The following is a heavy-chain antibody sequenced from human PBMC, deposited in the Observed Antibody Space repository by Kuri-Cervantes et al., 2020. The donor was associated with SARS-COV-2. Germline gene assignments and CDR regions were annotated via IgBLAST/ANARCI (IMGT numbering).Heavy chain of an antibody. CDR2: IYHSGST. V-gene: IGHV4-38-2*01. D-gene: IGHD3-3*01. Sequence: SETLSLTCAVSGYSISSGYYWGWIRQPPGKGLEWIGSIYHSGSTYYNPSLKSRVTISVDTSKSQFSLKLSSVTAADTAVYYCARSEAWDDYYFDYWGQGTLVTVSS. J-gene: IGHJ4*02. CDR3: ARSEAWDDYYFDY. CDR1: GYSISSGYY.